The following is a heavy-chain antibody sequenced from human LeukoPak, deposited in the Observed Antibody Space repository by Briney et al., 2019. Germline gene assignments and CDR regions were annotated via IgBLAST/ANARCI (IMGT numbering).Heavy chain of an antibody. V-gene: IGHV3-7*01. CDR2: FKQDVSEK. CDR1: GFTFSSYW. D-gene: IGHD2-15*01. Sequence: PGGSLRLSCAASGFTFSSYWMSWVRQAPGKGLEWVANFKQDVSEKYYVDSVKGRFTISRDNARNSLYLQMNSLRAEDTAVYYCARDGLAAATLHWCFDLWGRGTLVTVSS. CDR3: ARDGLAAATLHWCFDL. J-gene: IGHJ2*01.